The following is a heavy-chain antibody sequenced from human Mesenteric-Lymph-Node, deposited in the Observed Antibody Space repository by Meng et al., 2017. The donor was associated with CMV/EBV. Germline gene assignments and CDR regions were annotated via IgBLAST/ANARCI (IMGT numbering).Heavy chain of an antibody. CDR3: ARDRDGLAY. CDR2: ISGYNGNT. CDR1: GYTFTTYG. Sequence: VSCKASGYTFTTYGVSWVRQAPGQGLEWLGWISGYNGNTNIAQKVQGRVTLTIDTSTTTAYMELRSLRSDDTALYYCARDRDGLAYWGQGTLVTVSS. D-gene: IGHD5-24*01. V-gene: IGHV1-18*04. J-gene: IGHJ4*02.